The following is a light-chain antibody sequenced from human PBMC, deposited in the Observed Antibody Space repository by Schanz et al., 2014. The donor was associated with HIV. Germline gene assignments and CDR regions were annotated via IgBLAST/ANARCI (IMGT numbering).Light chain of an antibody. CDR3: QQRSNWPPTWT. CDR2: GAS. J-gene: IGKJ1*01. CDR1: RSVSGF. Sequence: EIVLTQSPGTLSLSPGERATLSCRASRSVSGFLAWYQQKPGQAPRLLIYGASSRASGVPERFSGSGSGTDFTLTIGRLEPEDFAVYYCQQRSNWPPTWTFGQGTKVEIK. V-gene: IGKV3D-20*02.